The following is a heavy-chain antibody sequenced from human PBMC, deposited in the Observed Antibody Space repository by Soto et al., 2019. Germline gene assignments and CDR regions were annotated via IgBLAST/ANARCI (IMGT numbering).Heavy chain of an antibody. J-gene: IGHJ4*02. D-gene: IGHD2-15*01. V-gene: IGHV4-39*07. Sequence: SETLSLTCSVSGASISIGTDYWGWIRQPPGKGLEWIGNIHYSGSTYYNPSLKSRVNISVDTSKNQFSLKLSSVTAADTAVYYCARDSCSGGSCHWRDYWGQGT. CDR2: IHYSGST. CDR1: GASISIGTDY. CDR3: ARDSCSGGSCHWRDY.